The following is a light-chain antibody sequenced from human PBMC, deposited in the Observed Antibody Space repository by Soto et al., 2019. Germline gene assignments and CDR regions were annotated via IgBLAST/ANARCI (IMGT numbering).Light chain of an antibody. J-gene: IGKJ5*01. CDR3: HQRQYWPPIT. CDR1: LSVSVY. Sequence: VVLTQSPATLSLSPGERATLSCMNSLSVSVYLDWYQQKPGQAPRLLISDASNRATGIPARFSGSGSGTDFTLTISSLEPEDFAVYYCHQRQYWPPITFGQGTRLEIK. CDR2: DAS. V-gene: IGKV3-11*01.